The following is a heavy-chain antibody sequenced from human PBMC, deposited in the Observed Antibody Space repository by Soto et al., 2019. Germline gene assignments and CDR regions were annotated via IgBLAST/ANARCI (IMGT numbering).Heavy chain of an antibody. J-gene: IGHJ4*02. V-gene: IGHV1-2*02. CDR2: INANSGGT. CDR3: AKEATSGRSPLDF. D-gene: IGHD6-19*01. CDR1: GYTFTGYY. Sequence: ASVKVSCKASGYTFTGYYMHWVRQAPGQGLEWMGWINANSGGTKYAQKFQGRVTMTRDTSITTAYMELSRLTSDGTAVYYCAKEATSGRSPLDFWGQGTLVTVSS.